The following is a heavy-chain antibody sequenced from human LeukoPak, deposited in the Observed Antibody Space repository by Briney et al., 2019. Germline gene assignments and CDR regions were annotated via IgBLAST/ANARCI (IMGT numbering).Heavy chain of an antibody. V-gene: IGHV1-69*05. D-gene: IGHD3-3*01. CDR3: ATSIFGVVRAAGERDY. J-gene: IGHJ4*02. CDR2: IIPIFGTA. Sequence: SVKVSCKASGGTFSSYAISWVRQAPGQGLEWMGGIIPIFGTANYAQKFQGRVTITTDESTSTAYMELSSLRSEDTAVYYCATSIFGVVRAAGERDYWGQGTLVTVSS. CDR1: GGTFSSYA.